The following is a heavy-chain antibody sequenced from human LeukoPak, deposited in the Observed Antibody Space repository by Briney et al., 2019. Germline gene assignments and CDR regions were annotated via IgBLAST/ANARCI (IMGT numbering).Heavy chain of an antibody. CDR2: ITDVGDI. D-gene: IGHD4-17*01. Sequence: GGSLRLSCAASGLTFSKSALTWVRQAPGKGLEWVSTITDVGDIFYTYSVRGRFTISRDNSKNTVYMQMDGLRAEDTAVYYCTVFGDSNHWGQGTLVTVSS. CDR1: GLTFSKSA. CDR3: TVFGDSNH. J-gene: IGHJ5*02. V-gene: IGHV3-23*01.